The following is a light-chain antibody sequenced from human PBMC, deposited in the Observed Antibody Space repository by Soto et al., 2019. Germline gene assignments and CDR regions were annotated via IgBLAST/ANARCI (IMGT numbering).Light chain of an antibody. V-gene: IGKV3-20*01. CDR1: QSVRNNY. CDR2: ETY. CDR3: QQYGGSSRT. J-gene: IGKJ1*01. Sequence: IVLTQSPDTLSLSPGGRVTLSCRASQSVRNNYLAWYQQKPGQAPRLLIYETYRRATGIPDRFSGSGSGIDFTLTISRLEPEDFAVYLCQQYGGSSRTFGLGTKVDIK.